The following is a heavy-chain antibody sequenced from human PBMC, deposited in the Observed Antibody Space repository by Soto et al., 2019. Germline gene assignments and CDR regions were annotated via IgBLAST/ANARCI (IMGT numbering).Heavy chain of an antibody. CDR3: ATYGGDSGGFEFLNY. V-gene: IGHV3-23*01. CDR2: ISGSGDT. Sequence: GGSLRLSCAASGFTFSSYGMTWVRQAPGKGLEWVSAISGSGDTYNVDSLKGRFTISRDNSKSTLFLQMNSLRAEDTAVYYCATYGGDSGGFEFLNYSGQGSFVIVSS. J-gene: IGHJ1*01. D-gene: IGHD2-21*02. CDR1: GFTFSSYG.